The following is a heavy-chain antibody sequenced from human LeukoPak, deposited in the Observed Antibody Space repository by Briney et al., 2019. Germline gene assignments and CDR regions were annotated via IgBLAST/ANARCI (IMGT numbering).Heavy chain of an antibody. D-gene: IGHD2-2*01. V-gene: IGHV2-5*01. CDR3: AHRIHCSSTSCPHSLFDY. CDR2: IYWNDDK. J-gene: IGHJ4*02. Sequence: SGPTLVNPTQTLTLTCTFSGFSLSTRGVGVGWIRQPPGKALEWLPLIYWNDDKRYSPSLKSRPTITKDTSKNQVVLSMTNMDPVDTATYYCAHRIHCSSTSCPHSLFDYWGQGTLVTVSS. CDR1: GFSLSTRGVG.